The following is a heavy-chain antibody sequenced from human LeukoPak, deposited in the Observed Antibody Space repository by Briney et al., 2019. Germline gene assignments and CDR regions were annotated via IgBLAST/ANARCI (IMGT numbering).Heavy chain of an antibody. D-gene: IGHD4-11*01. Sequence: TGESLKISCQGSGYSFATYWIGWVRQLPGKGLGWMGVIYPGDSDTRYSPSFQGQVTISADKSISTAYLQWSSLKASDTAMYYCARPTGLRFFDYWGQGTLVTVSS. J-gene: IGHJ4*01. V-gene: IGHV5-51*01. CDR2: IYPGDSDT. CDR1: GYSFATYW. CDR3: ARPTGLRFFDY.